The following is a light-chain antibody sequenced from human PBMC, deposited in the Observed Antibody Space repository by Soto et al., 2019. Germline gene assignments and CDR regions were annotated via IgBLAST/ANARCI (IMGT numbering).Light chain of an antibody. Sequence: EIVFTQSPATVSLSPGERSTLSCRASQSVSRYLAWYQQKPGQAPRLLIYDASNRATGIPARFSGSGSGTDFTLTISSLEPEDFAVYYCQQRSNWPITFGQGTRLEIK. CDR2: DAS. J-gene: IGKJ5*01. CDR1: QSVSRY. CDR3: QQRSNWPIT. V-gene: IGKV3-11*01.